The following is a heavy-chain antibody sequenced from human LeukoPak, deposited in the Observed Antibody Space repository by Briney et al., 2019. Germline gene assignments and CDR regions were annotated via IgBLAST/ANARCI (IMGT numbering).Heavy chain of an antibody. J-gene: IGHJ4*02. CDR3: ARDWGGMPFDS. CDR2: ISSGGGT. Sequence: GGSLSLSCAASGFTVSSNSMSWVRQAPGKGLEWVSLISSGGGTYYADSVKGRFTISRDNSKSTLYLQMNSLRAEDTAVFYCARDWGGMPFDSWGQGTLVTVSS. CDR1: GFTVSSNS. D-gene: IGHD2-8*02. V-gene: IGHV3-66*01.